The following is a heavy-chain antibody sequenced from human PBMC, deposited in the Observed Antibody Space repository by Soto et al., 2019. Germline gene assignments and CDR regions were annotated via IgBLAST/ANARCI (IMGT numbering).Heavy chain of an antibody. CDR2: IHPADSDT. V-gene: IGHV5-51*01. D-gene: IGHD3-22*01. Sequence: GESLKISCKGSGYRFTRHWIGWVRQMPGRGLEWMGIIHPADSDTRYSPSFEGLVTMSADRSTSTAYLQWNSLKASDTAIYYCARVITYYYDRSGYFDYWGQGTVVTVSS. CDR1: GYRFTRHW. J-gene: IGHJ4*02. CDR3: ARVITYYYDRSGYFDY.